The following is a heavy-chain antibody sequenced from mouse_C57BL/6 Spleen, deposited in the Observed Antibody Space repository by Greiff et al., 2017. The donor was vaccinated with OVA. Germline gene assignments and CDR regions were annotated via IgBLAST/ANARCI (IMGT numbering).Heavy chain of an antibody. D-gene: IGHD2-2*01. CDR3: TTYGYWAY. CDR1: GFNIKDDY. CDR2: IDPENGDT. J-gene: IGHJ3*01. V-gene: IGHV14-4*01. Sequence: VQLKESGAELVRPGASVKLSCTASGFNIKDDYMHWVKQRPEQGLEWIGWIDPENGDTEYASKFQGKATITADTSSNTAYLQLSSLTSEDTAVYYCTTYGYWAYWGQGTLVTVSA.